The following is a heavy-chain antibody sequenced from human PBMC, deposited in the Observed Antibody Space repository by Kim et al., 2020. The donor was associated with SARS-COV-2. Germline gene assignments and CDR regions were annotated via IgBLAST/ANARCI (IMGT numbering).Heavy chain of an antibody. J-gene: IGHJ4*02. CDR3: VTPGRGYIYGFDS. CDR1: GFIFSDYY. D-gene: IGHD5-18*01. CDR2: ISDSGKVI. Sequence: GGSLRLSCAASGFIFSDYYMSWIRQAPGKGLEWVSLISDSGKVIYYADSVKGRFTISRDNAKNSLYLQMNSLRAEDAAVYYCVTPGRGYIYGFDSWGQGTLVTVSS. V-gene: IGHV3-11*01.